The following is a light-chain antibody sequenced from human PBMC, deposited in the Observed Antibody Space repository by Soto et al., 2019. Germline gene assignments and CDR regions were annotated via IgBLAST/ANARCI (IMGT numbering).Light chain of an antibody. CDR2: GAS. CDR3: QHYNNWPLT. Sequence: EIVMTQSPATLSVSPGERATLSCRASQSVSSNLAWYQQKPGQAPSLLIYGASARATGIPARFSGSGSGTDSTLTISSLQSEDFAVYYCQHYNNWPLTFGQGTKLEI. CDR1: QSVSSN. J-gene: IGKJ2*01. V-gene: IGKV3-15*01.